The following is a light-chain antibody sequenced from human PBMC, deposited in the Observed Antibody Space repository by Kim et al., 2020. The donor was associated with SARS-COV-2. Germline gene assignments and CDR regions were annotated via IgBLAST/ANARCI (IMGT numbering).Light chain of an antibody. Sequence: SYELTQPPSVSVAPGKTARITCGGNNIGSKSVHWYQQKPGQAPVLVIYYDSDRPSGIPERFSGSNSGNTATLTISRVEAGDEADYYCQGWDSSSDRYVFG. CDR3: QGWDSSSDRYV. V-gene: IGLV3-21*04. J-gene: IGLJ1*01. CDR2: YDS. CDR1: NIGSKS.